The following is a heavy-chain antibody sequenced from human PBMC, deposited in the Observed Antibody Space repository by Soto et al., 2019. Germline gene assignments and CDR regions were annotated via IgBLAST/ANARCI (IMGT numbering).Heavy chain of an antibody. CDR2: IRGTGRST. J-gene: IGHJ4*02. D-gene: IGHD6-19*01. V-gene: IGHV3-23*01. CDR3: AKGNTSGWYFFDY. Sequence: EVQVWESGGGLVQPGGSLRLPCEASGFTFSACSMDWVRQAPGKGLEWVAGIRGTGRSTFYADSVKDRFTISRDNSKNTVYQQMTSLRAEDTAVYYCAKGNTSGWYFFDYWGQGTLVTVSS. CDR1: GFTFSACS.